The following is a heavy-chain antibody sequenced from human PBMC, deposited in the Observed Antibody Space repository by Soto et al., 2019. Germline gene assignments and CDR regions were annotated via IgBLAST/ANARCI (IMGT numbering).Heavy chain of an antibody. V-gene: IGHV3-23*01. J-gene: IGHJ5*02. CDR3: AKDPKRTVRFNRFDP. Sequence: EMQLSESGGGLVQPGGSLRLSCAASGFTFGSYAMSWVRQAPGKGLEWVSAISGGGSGTYYADSVKGRFTISRDNSKKTLFLQMNSLRVEDTAIYYCAKDPKRTVRFNRFDPWGQGTRVTVSS. D-gene: IGHD1-1*01. CDR1: GFTFGSYA. CDR2: ISGGGSGT.